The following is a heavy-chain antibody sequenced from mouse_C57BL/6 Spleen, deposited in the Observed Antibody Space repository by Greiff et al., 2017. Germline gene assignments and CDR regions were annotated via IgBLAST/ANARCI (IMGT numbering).Heavy chain of an antibody. D-gene: IGHD1-1*01. V-gene: IGHV1-9*01. CDR3: ARCSGPTVVATGYFDD. J-gene: IGHJ2*01. Sequence: QVQLQQSGAELMKPGASVKLSCKATGYTFTGYWIEWVKQRPGHGLEWIGEILPGSGSTNYNEKFKGKATFTAATSSNTAYMQLSSLTTEDSAIYYCARCSGPTVVATGYFDDWGQGTTLTVSS. CDR2: ILPGSGST. CDR1: GYTFTGYW.